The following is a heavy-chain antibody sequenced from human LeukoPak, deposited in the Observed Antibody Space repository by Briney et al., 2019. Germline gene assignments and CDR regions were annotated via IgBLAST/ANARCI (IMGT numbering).Heavy chain of an antibody. CDR3: ARESWRPSYFDY. CDR2: INHSGST. CDR1: GGSFSSYY. J-gene: IGHJ4*02. Sequence: PSETLSLTCAVYGGSFSSYYWSWIRQPPGKGLEWIGEINHSGSTNYNPSLKSRVTISVDTSKNQFSLKLSSVTAADTAVYYCARESWRPSYFDYWGQGTLVTVSS. D-gene: IGHD3-3*01. V-gene: IGHV4-34*01.